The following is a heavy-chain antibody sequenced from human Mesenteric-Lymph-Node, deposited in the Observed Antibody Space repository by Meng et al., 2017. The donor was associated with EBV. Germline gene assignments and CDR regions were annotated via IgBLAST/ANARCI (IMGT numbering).Heavy chain of an antibody. CDR3: AKGGWYDD. J-gene: IGHJ4*02. V-gene: IGHV3-23*04. Sequence: VPGVDVGVAWVPPGGKWRISCGASGFTFRTLSMTWVRQTPGKGLEWVSAISISGDPTYYADSVKGRFTISRDNSKNTLYLQMNSLRAEDTALYYCAKGGWYDDWGQGTLVTVSS. D-gene: IGHD6-19*01. CDR2: ISISGDPT. CDR1: GFTFRTLS.